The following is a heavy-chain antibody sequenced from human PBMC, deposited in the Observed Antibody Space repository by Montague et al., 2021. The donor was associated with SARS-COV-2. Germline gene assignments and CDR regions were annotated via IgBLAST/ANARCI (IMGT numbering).Heavy chain of an antibody. J-gene: IGHJ6*02. CDR2: IYYSGST. Sequence: SETLSLTCTVSGGSIGSSSYYWGWIRQPPGKGLEWIGSIYYSGSTYYKPCLKSRVTISVDTSKNQFSLKLSSVTAADTAVYYCARVGRQQLVRLSGMDVWGQGTTVTVSS. D-gene: IGHD6-13*01. V-gene: IGHV4-39*07. CDR1: GGSIGSSSYY. CDR3: ARVGRQQLVRLSGMDV.